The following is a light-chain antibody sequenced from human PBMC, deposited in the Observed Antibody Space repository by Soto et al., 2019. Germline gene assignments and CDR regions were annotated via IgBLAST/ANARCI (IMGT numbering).Light chain of an antibody. CDR1: QSVGNG. CDR3: QQYNDWTWT. J-gene: IGKJ1*01. CDR2: GAS. Sequence: EIVLTQSPATLSLSPGERATLSCRASQSVGNGLAWYQQKPGQAPRLLIYGASTRATGIPARFSGSGSGTEFTLTISSLQSEDFAIYYCQQYNDWTWTFGQGTKVDIK. V-gene: IGKV3D-15*01.